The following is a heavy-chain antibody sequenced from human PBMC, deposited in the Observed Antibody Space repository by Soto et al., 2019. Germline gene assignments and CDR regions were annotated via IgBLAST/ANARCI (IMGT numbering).Heavy chain of an antibody. V-gene: IGHV5-10-1*01. D-gene: IGHD2-15*01. CDR3: ARLEVVAATHDY. J-gene: IGHJ4*02. Sequence: GESLKISCQGSGYSFTSYWISWVRQMPGKGLEWMGRIDPSDSYTNYSPSFQGHVTISADKSISTAYLQWSSLKASDTAMYYCARLEVVAATHDYWGQGTLVTVSS. CDR1: GYSFTSYW. CDR2: IDPSDSYT.